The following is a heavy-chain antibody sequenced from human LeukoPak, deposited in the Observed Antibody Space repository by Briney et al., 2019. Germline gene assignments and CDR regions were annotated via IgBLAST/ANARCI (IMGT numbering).Heavy chain of an antibody. CDR1: GYSISSGYY. D-gene: IGHD3-10*01. CDR3: ARHLWFGELLAFDI. J-gene: IGHJ3*02. Sequence: SETLSLTCTVSGYSISSGYYWGWIRQPPGKGLEWIGSIYYSGSTYYNPSLKSRVTISVDTSKNQFSLKLSSVTAADTAVYYCARHLWFGELLAFDIWGQGTMVTVSS. CDR2: IYYSGST. V-gene: IGHV4-38-2*02.